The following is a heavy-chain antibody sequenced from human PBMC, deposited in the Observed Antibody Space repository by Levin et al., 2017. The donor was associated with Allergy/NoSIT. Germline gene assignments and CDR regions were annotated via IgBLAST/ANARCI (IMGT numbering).Heavy chain of an antibody. V-gene: IGHV3-21*01. CDR1: GFPFSSYS. Sequence: GGSLRLSCAASGFPFSSYSMNWVRQAPGRGLEWVSSIRSSGGYIYYADSVKGRFIISRDTAKNSLYLHMNSLRAEDTAVYYCARDAENYGDYTGFDYWGQGTLVTVSS. CDR3: ARDAENYGDYTGFDY. J-gene: IGHJ4*02. D-gene: IGHD4-17*01. CDR2: IRSSGGYI.